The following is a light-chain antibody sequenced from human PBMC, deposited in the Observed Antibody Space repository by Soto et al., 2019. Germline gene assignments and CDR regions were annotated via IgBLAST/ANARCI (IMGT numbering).Light chain of an antibody. CDR2: STS. CDR3: QQSYDTPHT. CDR1: QNIRTY. J-gene: IGKJ2*01. Sequence: DIPMTQSPSSLSASVGDRVTITCRASQNIRTYLHWYQQKPEKAPDLLIYSTSSLQSGVPSRFSGSGSGTDFTLTISSLQPEDFATYYCQQSYDTPHTFGQGTKLEI. V-gene: IGKV1-39*01.